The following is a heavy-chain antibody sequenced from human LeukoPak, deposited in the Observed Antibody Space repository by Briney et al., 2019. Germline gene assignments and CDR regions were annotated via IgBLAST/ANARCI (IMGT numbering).Heavy chain of an antibody. CDR3: AKGSTDSRPYYFDY. V-gene: IGHV3-23*01. CDR2: ISDSGGST. CDR1: GFTFRSYV. Sequence: GESLRLSCAASGFTFRSYVTSWIRQAPGKGLEWVSAISDSGGSTYYADSVKGRFTTSRDNSKNTLYLQMNSLRAEDTAVYYCAKGSTDSRPYYFDYWGQGTLVTVSS. J-gene: IGHJ4*02.